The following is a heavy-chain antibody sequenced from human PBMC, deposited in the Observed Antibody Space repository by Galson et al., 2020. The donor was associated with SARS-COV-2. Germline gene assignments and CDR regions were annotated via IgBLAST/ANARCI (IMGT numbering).Heavy chain of an antibody. V-gene: IGHV3-43D*04. D-gene: IGHD3-22*01. CDR1: GFTFDDYA. J-gene: IGHJ4*02. Sequence: GGSLRLSCAAYGFTFDDYAMHWVRPAPGKGLEWVSLIRWDGGSTYYADSVKGRFTISRDNSKNSLYLQMNSLRAEDTALYYCAKDRVYYDSSGYTLKDWGQGTLVTVSS. CDR2: IRWDGGST. CDR3: AKDRVYYDSSGYTLKD.